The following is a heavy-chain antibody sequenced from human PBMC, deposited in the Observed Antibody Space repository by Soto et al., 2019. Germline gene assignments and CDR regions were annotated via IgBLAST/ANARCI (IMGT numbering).Heavy chain of an antibody. J-gene: IGHJ3*02. CDR1: GFTFSYYW. CDR3: ARGDRGAFDM. CDR2: VHSDGRST. V-gene: IGHV3-74*01. Sequence: QLVESGGGLVQPGESLRLSCAASGFTFSYYWMHWVRQAPGKGLVWVSRVHSDGRSTTYADSVKGRFTISRDNARNTVYLQMNSLRAEDTAVYYCARGDRGAFDMWGQGTVVTVSS. D-gene: IGHD1-26*01.